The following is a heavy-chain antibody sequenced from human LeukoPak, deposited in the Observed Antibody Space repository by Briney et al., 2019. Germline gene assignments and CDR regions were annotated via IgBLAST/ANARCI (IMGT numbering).Heavy chain of an antibody. Sequence: PGGSLRLSCAASGFTFSRYGMHWVRQAPGKGLEWVAVISYDGSNKYYADSVKGRFTISRDNSKNTLYLQMNSLRAEDTAVYYCAKDSSLGLFDYWGQGTLVTVSS. J-gene: IGHJ4*02. CDR1: GFTFSRYG. CDR3: AKDSSLGLFDY. CDR2: ISYDGSNK. V-gene: IGHV3-30*18.